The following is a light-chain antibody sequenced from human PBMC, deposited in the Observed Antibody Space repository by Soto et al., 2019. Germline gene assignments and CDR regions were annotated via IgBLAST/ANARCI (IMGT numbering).Light chain of an antibody. V-gene: IGLV1-47*02. CDR3: ASWDDSLTGLV. CDR2: NND. CDR1: SSNIGSNS. J-gene: IGLJ2*01. Sequence: QSVLTQPPSASGTPGQRVTISCSGSSSNIGSNSVYWYHHLPGTAPKLLIYNNDQRPSGVPDRLSGSKSGTSASLAVSGLRSGDEADYYCASWDDSLTGLVFGGGTKVTVL.